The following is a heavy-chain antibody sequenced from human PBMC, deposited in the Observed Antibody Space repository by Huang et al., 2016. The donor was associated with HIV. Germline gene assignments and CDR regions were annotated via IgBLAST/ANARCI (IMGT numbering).Heavy chain of an antibody. D-gene: IGHD6-19*01. Sequence: EVELVESGGGLVKPGGSLSLSCAASGFAFSSYGMNWVRQAPGKVLGWVACMGSESSYIDYADSVKGRVTISRDNAKSSIDLQLDSLRAEDTAVYYCAYQQWLVGGLNHWGQGTLVVVSS. CDR1: GFAFSSYG. CDR2: MGSESSYI. CDR3: AYQQWLVGGLNH. V-gene: IGHV3-21*02. J-gene: IGHJ5*02.